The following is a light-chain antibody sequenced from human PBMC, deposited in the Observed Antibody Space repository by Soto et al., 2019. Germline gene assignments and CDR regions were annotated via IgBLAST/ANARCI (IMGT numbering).Light chain of an antibody. CDR2: RDT. CDR1: NIGSKN. J-gene: IGLJ1*01. V-gene: IGLV3-9*01. CDR3: QVWDSSTGV. Sequence: SYELTQPLSVSVALGQTARITCGGNNIGSKNVHWYQQKPGQAPVLVIYRDTYRPSGIPERFSGSNSGNTATLTISRAQAGDEADYYCQVWDSSTGVFGTGTKVTVL.